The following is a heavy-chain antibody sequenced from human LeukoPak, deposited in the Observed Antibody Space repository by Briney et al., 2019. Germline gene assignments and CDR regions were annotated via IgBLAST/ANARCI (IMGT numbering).Heavy chain of an antibody. CDR1: GGTFSSSA. CDR3: ARGGIAVSGGTSSYYHYGMDV. CDR2: IIPIFKTS. V-gene: IGHV1-69*13. J-gene: IGHJ6*02. Sequence: SVKVSFKASGGTFSSSAISWVRQAPGQGLEWMGGIIPIFKTSNYAQKFQGRVTITADESASAAYMELNSLRSDDTAVYYCARGGIAVSGGTSSYYHYGMDVWGQGTTVTVSS. D-gene: IGHD6-19*01.